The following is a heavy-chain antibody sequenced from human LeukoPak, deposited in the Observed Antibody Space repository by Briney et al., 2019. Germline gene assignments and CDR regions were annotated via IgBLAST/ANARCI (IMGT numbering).Heavy chain of an antibody. V-gene: IGHV3-23*01. Sequence: GGSLRLSCATSGFSFSSYAMSWVRQAPGKGLEWVSAMSSSDDGRYYAASVRGRFTISRDTSRSTLYLQMNSLRAEDAAAYYCAKAPVTSCRGAFCYPFDYWGQGTLVTVSS. CDR3: AKAPVTSCRGAFCYPFDY. D-gene: IGHD2-15*01. CDR1: GFSFSSYA. J-gene: IGHJ4*02. CDR2: MSSSDDGR.